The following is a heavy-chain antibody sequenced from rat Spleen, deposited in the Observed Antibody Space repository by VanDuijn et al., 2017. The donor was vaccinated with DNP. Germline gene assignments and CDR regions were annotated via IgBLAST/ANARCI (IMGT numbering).Heavy chain of an antibody. CDR3: TTDLELGGFDF. J-gene: IGHJ1*01. CDR2: ISYDGGST. V-gene: IGHV5-20*01. Sequence: EVQLVESGGGLVQPGRSLKLSCAASGFAFSDSFMAWVRQTPTEGLEWVASISYDGGSTYYRDSVKGRFTLSRDNAKSSLYLQMDSLRSEDTATYYCTTDLELGGFDFWGPGTMVTVSS. CDR1: GFAFSDSF. D-gene: IGHD3-6*01.